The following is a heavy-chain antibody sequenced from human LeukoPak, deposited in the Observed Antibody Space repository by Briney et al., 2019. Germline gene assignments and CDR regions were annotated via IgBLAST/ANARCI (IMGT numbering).Heavy chain of an antibody. V-gene: IGHV3-33*01. Sequence: GRSLRLSRAASGFTFSSYGMHWVRQAPGKGLEWVAVIWYDGSNKYYADSVKGRFTISRDNSKNTLYLQMNSLRAEDTAVYYCARDGSQLLYGVLRYYFDYWGQGTLVTVSS. D-gene: IGHD2-2*02. CDR2: IWYDGSNK. CDR1: GFTFSSYG. J-gene: IGHJ4*02. CDR3: ARDGSQLLYGVLRYYFDY.